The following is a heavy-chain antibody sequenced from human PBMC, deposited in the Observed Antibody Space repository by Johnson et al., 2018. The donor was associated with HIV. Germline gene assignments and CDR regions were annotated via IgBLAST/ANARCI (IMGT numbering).Heavy chain of an antibody. D-gene: IGHD3-3*01. CDR2: IYVGGST. J-gene: IGHJ3*02. CDR1: GFTVSSNY. CDR3: AKDQGYNFWSGYDAFDI. V-gene: IGHV3-66*03. Sequence: VQLVESGGGLIQPGGSLRLSCAASGFTVSSNYMSWVRQAPGKGLEWVLSIYVGGSTYYADSVKGRFTISRDNSKNTLYLQMNSLRAEDTAMYYCAKDQGYNFWSGYDAFDIWGQGTMVTVSS.